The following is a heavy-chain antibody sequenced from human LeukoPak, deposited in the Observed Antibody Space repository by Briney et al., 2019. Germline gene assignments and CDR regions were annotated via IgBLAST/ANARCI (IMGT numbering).Heavy chain of an antibody. J-gene: IGHJ6*04. CDR2: FRYDGSHE. D-gene: IGHD6-13*01. V-gene: IGHV3-30*02. Sequence: GGSLRLSCAASGFTVNNYVIHWVRQPPGKGLEWVASFRYDGSHEYYADSVKGRFTFSRDNSKNTLLLQMNSLRTEDTAVYYCAKDPAAADPDVWGKGTTVTVSS. CDR3: AKDPAAADPDV. CDR1: GFTVNNYV.